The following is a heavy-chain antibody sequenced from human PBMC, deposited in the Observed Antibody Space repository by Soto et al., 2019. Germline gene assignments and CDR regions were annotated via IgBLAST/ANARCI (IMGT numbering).Heavy chain of an antibody. J-gene: IGHJ6*02. CDR3: ARDQPDYGMDV. CDR2: INAGNGNT. V-gene: IGHV1-3*01. Sequence: ASVKVFCKASGYSFTSYAMHWVRQPPGQRLEWMGWINAGNGNTKYSQKFQGRVTITRDTSASTAYMELSSLRSEDTAVYYCARDQPDYGMDVWGQGTTVTVSS. CDR1: GYSFTSYA.